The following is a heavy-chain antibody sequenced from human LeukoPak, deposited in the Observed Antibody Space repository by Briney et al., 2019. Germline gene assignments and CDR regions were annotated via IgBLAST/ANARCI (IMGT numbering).Heavy chain of an antibody. CDR2: ISSSSSYI. V-gene: IGHV3-21*01. CDR3: ARDVERLAQMPNYFDY. Sequence: GGSLRLSCAASGFTFSSYSMNWVRQAPGKGLEWVSSISSSSSYIYYADSVKGRFTISRDNAKNSLYLQMNSLRAEDTAVYYCARDVERLAQMPNYFDYWGQGTLVTVSS. J-gene: IGHJ4*02. CDR1: GFTFSSYS. D-gene: IGHD1-1*01.